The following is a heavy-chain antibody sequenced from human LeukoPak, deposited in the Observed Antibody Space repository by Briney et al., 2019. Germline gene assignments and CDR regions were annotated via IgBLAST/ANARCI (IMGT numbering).Heavy chain of an antibody. CDR2: IYYSGST. Sequence: SETLSLTCTVSGGSISSGDYYWSWIRQPPGKGLEWIGYIYYSGSTYYNPSLKSRVTISVDTSKNQFSLKLSSVTAADTAVYYCARDFVRGVITPKDAFDVWGQGTMVTVSS. V-gene: IGHV4-30-4*08. J-gene: IGHJ3*01. CDR3: ARDFVRGVITPKDAFDV. CDR1: GGSISSGDYY. D-gene: IGHD3-10*02.